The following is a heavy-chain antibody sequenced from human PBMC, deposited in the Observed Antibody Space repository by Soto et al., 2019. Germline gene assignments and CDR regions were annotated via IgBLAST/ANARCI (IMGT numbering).Heavy chain of an antibody. CDR1: GITFTSSA. CDR2: IVVGSGNT. D-gene: IGHD7-27*01. Sequence: ASGKVSWKASGITFTSSAVQWGGQARGQRLEWIGWIVVGSGNTNYAQKFQERVTITRDMSTSTAYMELSSLRSEDTAVYYCAADINDGDLDYWGQGTLVTVSS. J-gene: IGHJ4*02. V-gene: IGHV1-58*01. CDR3: AADINDGDLDY.